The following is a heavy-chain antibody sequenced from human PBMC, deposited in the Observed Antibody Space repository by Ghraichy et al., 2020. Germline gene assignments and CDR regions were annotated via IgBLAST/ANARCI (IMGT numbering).Heavy chain of an antibody. D-gene: IGHD3-10*01. CDR3: VKDQVGTPRGYYGSGSYFDY. V-gene: IGHV3-64D*09. Sequence: SCSASGFTFSSYAMHWVRQAPGKGLEYVSAISSNGGSTYYADSVKGRFTISRDNSKNTLYLQMSSLRAEDTALYYCVKDQVGTPRGYYGSGSYFDYWGQGTLVTVSS. CDR2: ISSNGGST. CDR1: GFTFSSYA. J-gene: IGHJ4*02.